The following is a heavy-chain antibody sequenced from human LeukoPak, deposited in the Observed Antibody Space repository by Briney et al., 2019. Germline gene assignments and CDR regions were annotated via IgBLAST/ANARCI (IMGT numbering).Heavy chain of an antibody. CDR3: ARHEHPHHYDY. J-gene: IGHJ4*02. CDR2: IFYSGST. V-gene: IGHV4-39*01. CDR1: GGAISSSGFY. Sequence: WETLSLTCTVSGGAISSSGFYWGWVRQPPGKGKEWIGSIFYSGSTYYNPSLNSRVTISADTSKNQFFLRLSSVTAADTAVYYCARHEHPHHYDYWGQGTLVTVSS. D-gene: IGHD1-14*01.